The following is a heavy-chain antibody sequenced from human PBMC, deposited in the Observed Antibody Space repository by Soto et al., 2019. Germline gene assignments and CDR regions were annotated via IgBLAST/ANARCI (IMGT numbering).Heavy chain of an antibody. J-gene: IGHJ5*02. CDR3: ARDNPPMVRAPREFAP. CDR2: ISAYNGNT. Sequence: GASVKVSCKASGYTFTSYGISWVRQAPGQGLEWMGWISAYNGNTNYAQKLQGRVTMTTDTSTSTAYMELRSLRSDDTAVYYCARDNPPMVRAPREFAPWGQGTLVTVSS. V-gene: IGHV1-18*01. CDR1: GYTFTSYG. D-gene: IGHD3-10*01.